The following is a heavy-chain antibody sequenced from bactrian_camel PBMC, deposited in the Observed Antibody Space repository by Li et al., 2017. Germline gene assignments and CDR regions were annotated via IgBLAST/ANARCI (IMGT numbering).Heavy chain of an antibody. Sequence: QVQLVESGGGLVQPGGSLRLSCAASGFTWSSSYISWVRQAPGKGLEWVSRITFDGTNTYYTDSVKGRFTISKDNAKSTVYLQMNSLKSEDTALYYCATDLGWYRSDYWGQGTQVTVS. CDR1: GFTWSSSY. D-gene: IGHD6*01. CDR3: ATDLGWYRSDY. CDR2: ITFDGTNT. J-gene: IGHJ4*01. V-gene: IGHV3-2*01.